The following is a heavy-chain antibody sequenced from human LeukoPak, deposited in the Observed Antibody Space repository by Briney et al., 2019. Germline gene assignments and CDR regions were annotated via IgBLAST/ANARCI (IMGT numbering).Heavy chain of an antibody. CDR2: INHGGST. CDR3: ARLSQIVAFDI. Sequence: KPSETLSLTCAVYGGSFSGYYWSWIRQPPGKGLEWIGEINHGGSTNYNPSLKSRVTISVDTSKNQFSLKLSSVTAADTAVYYCARLSQIVAFDIWGQGTMVTVSS. J-gene: IGHJ3*02. D-gene: IGHD6-6*01. CDR1: GGSFSGYY. V-gene: IGHV4-34*01.